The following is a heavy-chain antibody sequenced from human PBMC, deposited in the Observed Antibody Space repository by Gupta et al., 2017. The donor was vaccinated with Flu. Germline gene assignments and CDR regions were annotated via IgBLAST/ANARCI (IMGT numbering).Heavy chain of an antibody. D-gene: IGHD3-16*01. Sequence: QLQLQESGPGLVKPSETLSLTCTVSGGSISSSSYYWGWIRQLPGKGLEWIGSIYYSGSTYYNPSLKSRVTISVDTSKNQFSLKLSSVTAADTAVYYCARRDDYDYVWGGDGYYYGMDVWGQGTTVTVSS. V-gene: IGHV4-39*01. CDR3: ARRDDYDYVWGGDGYYYGMDV. CDR2: IYYSGST. J-gene: IGHJ6*02. CDR1: GGSISSSSYY.